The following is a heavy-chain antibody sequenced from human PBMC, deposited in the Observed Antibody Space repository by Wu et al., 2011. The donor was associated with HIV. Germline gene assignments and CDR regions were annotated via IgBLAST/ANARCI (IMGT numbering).Heavy chain of an antibody. D-gene: IGHD2-21*01. CDR3: ARDLGGDEDY. CDR2: IIPILGTV. Sequence: QVQLVQSGAEVKTPGSSVKVSCKASGGTFSYYAISWVRQAPGQGLEWMGRIIPILGTVKYAQKFQGRVTITADKSTSTAYMELSSLRSEDTAIYYCARDLGGDEDYWGQGTLVTVSS. J-gene: IGHJ4*02. CDR1: GGTFSYYA. V-gene: IGHV1-69*14.